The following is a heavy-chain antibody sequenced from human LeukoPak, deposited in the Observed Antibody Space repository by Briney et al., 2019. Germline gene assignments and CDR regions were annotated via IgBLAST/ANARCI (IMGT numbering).Heavy chain of an antibody. J-gene: IGHJ5*02. V-gene: IGHV4-34*01. CDR3: ARSWFDP. Sequence: SETLSLTCAVYGGSFSGYYWSWIRQPPGKGLEWIGEINHSGSTNYNPSLKSRVTISVDTSKNQCSLKLSSVTAADTAVYYCARSWFDPWGQGTLVTVSS. CDR2: INHSGST. CDR1: GGSFSGYY.